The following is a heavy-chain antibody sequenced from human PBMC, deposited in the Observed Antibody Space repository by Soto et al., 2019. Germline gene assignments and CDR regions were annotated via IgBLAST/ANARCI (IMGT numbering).Heavy chain of an antibody. D-gene: IGHD5-12*01. CDR1: GYTFFTYD. J-gene: IGHJ5*02. Sequence: QVHLVQSGVEVKTPGASVKVSCQASGYTFFTYDISWVRQAPGQGLEWMGWISTYSGDTKYAKKIQGRVTMTTDTSTTTAYLELRSLRSDDTAVYYCARHHGPTTSENWFDPWGQGTLVTVSS. CDR2: ISTYSGDT. V-gene: IGHV1-18*01. CDR3: ARHHGPTTSENWFDP.